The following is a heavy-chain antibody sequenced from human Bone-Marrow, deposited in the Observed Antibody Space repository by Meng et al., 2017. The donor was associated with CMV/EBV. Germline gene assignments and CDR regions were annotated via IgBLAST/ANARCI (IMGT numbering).Heavy chain of an antibody. V-gene: IGHV1-8*03. Sequence: KASGYTFTSFEINWVRRATGGGLEWMGWMEPNSGKAGYAQKFQGRVTITRDTSISTAYMELSSLTSEDTAVYYCARRGYSNDWYPFDYWGQGTLVTVSS. J-gene: IGHJ4*02. CDR1: GYTFTSFE. CDR3: ARRGYSNDWYPFDY. CDR2: MEPNSGKA. D-gene: IGHD6-19*01.